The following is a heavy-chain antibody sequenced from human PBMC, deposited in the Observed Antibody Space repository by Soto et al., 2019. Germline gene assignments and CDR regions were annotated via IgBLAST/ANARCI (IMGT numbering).Heavy chain of an antibody. V-gene: IGHV3-30*03. J-gene: IGHJ4*02. D-gene: IGHD2-15*01. CDR2: ISYEGSNK. CDR3: AGGQYYFDY. CDR1: GFPFSSYG. Sequence: QVQLVESGGGVVQPGRSLRLSCAASGFPFSSYGMHWVRQAPGKGLEWVAHISYEGSNKHYTDSVKGRFTISRDNSKNMLYLQMSSLRAEDTVVYYCAGGQYYFDYCGQGTRVSVSS.